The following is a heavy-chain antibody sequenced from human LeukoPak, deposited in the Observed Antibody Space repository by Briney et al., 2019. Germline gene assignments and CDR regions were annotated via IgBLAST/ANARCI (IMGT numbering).Heavy chain of an antibody. Sequence: ASETLSLTCAVYGGSFSGYYWSWIRQPPGKGLEWIGEINHSGSTNYNPSLKSRVTISVDTSKNQFSLKLSSVTAADTAVYYCARGLSSTGHWGQGTLVTVSS. CDR3: ARGLSSTGH. J-gene: IGHJ4*02. V-gene: IGHV4-34*01. D-gene: IGHD2-2*01. CDR1: GGSFSGYY. CDR2: INHSGST.